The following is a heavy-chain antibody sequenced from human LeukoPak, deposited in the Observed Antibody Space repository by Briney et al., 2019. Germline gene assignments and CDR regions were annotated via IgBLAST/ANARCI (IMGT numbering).Heavy chain of an antibody. CDR3: AKDGGSGWYSTYDY. J-gene: IGHJ4*02. Sequence: GGSLRLSCAASGFTFSSYAMSWVRQAPGKGLEWVSAISGSGGSTYYADSVKGRFTISRDNSKNTLYLQMNSLRAEDTAVYYCAKDGGSGWYSTYDYWGQGTLVTVSS. CDR2: ISGSGGST. D-gene: IGHD6-19*01. V-gene: IGHV3-23*01. CDR1: GFTFSSYA.